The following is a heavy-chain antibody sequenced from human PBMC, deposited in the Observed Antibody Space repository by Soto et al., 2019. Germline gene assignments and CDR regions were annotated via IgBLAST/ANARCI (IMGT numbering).Heavy chain of an antibody. CDR1: GGSVTSYY. J-gene: IGHJ4*02. Sequence: QVQLQESGPGLVKPSETLSLTCSVSGGSVTSYYWSWIRQSPGKGLEWIGYIYYSGTTHYNPSLKRRVTMKVDASKNQFSLRLRSVTAADTAVYYCARRVLYFDSWGQGTLVTVST. V-gene: IGHV4-59*08. CDR2: IYYSGTT. CDR3: ARRVLYFDS.